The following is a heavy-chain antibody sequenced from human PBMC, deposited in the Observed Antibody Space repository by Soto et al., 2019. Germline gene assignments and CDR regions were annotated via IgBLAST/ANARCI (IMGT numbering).Heavy chain of an antibody. CDR2: IVPIFGTA. D-gene: IGHD6-13*01. CDR1: GGTLSSSA. J-gene: IGHJ6*02. Sequence: QVQLVQSGAEVKKPGSSVKVSCKASGGTLSSSAISWVRQAPGQGLEWMGGIVPIFGTANYDQKFQGRVTINADESTSTAYMELSSLRSEDTAVYYCASTSSSWYGYYYGMDVWGQGTTVTVSS. V-gene: IGHV1-69*12. CDR3: ASTSSSWYGYYYGMDV.